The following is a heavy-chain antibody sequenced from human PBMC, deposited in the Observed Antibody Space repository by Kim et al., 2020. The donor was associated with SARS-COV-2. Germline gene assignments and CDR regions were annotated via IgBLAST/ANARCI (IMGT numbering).Heavy chain of an antibody. D-gene: IGHD5-18*01. CDR1: GGSISSSSYY. CDR3: ARTAGYSYTYWYFDL. CDR2: IYYSGST. V-gene: IGHV4-39*01. J-gene: IGHJ2*01. Sequence: SETLSLTCTVSGGSISSSSYYWGWIRQPPGKGLEWIGSIYYSGSTYYNPSLKSRVTISVDTSKNQFSLKLGSVTAADTAVYFCARTAGYSYTYWYFDLWGRGTLVTVSS.